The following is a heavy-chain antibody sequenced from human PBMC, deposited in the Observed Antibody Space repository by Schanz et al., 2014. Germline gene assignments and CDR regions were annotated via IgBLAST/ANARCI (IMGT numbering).Heavy chain of an antibody. D-gene: IGHD1-1*01. CDR1: TSIFNHAW. CDR2: ISSGGGST. V-gene: IGHV3-23*04. J-gene: IGHJ4*02. CDR3: ARDRRNADLDY. Sequence: EVQLVESGGGLVQPGGSLRLSCAASTSIFNHAWMSWVRQAPGKGLEWVSSISSGGGSTYYADSVKGRFTISRDNSKNTLYLQMKSLRAEDTAVYYCARDRRNADLDYWGQGTLVTVSS.